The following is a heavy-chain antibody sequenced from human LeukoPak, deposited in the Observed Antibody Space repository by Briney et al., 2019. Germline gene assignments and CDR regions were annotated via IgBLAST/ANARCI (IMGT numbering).Heavy chain of an antibody. CDR3: AKDGGYSYGPDPFDY. V-gene: IGHV3-23*01. J-gene: IGHJ4*02. D-gene: IGHD5-18*01. CDR1: GFTSSSYA. CDR2: ISGSGGST. Sequence: GGSLRLSCAASGFTSSSYAMSWVRQAPGKGLEWVSAISGSGGSTYYADSVKGRFTISRDNSKNTLYLQMNSLRAEDTAVYYCAKDGGYSYGPDPFDYWGQGTLVTVSS.